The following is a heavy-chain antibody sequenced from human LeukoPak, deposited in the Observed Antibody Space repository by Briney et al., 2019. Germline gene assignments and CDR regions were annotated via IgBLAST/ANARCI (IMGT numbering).Heavy chain of an antibody. CDR1: GGSISSYY. CDR2: INHSGST. Sequence: SETLSLTCTVSGGSISSYYWSWIRQPPGKGLEWIGEINHSGSTNYNPSLKSRVTISVDTSKNQFSLKLSSVTAADTAVYYCARASDYYDSSGYYYYSAFDIWGQGTMVTVSS. V-gene: IGHV4-34*01. J-gene: IGHJ3*02. CDR3: ARASDYYDSSGYYYYSAFDI. D-gene: IGHD3-22*01.